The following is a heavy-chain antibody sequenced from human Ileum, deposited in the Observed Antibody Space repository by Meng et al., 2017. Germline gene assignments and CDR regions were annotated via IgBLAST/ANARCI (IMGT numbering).Heavy chain of an antibody. CDR3: ARATRIVVVTAILGGNFDY. J-gene: IGHJ4*02. CDR1: CGFFSGYY. D-gene: IGHD2-21*02. Sequence: SETLSLTCAVYCGFFSGYYWSWIRQPPGKGLEWIGEINHSGSTNYNPSLKSRVTISVDTSKNQFSLKLSSVTAADTAVYYCARATRIVVVTAILGGNFDYWGQGTLVTVSS. CDR2: INHSGST. V-gene: IGHV4-34*01.